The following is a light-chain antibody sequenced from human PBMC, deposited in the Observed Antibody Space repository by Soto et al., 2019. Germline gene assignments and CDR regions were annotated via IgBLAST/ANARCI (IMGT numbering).Light chain of an antibody. CDR3: QQYYLYWT. J-gene: IGKJ1*01. V-gene: IGKV1-5*03. CDR2: EAS. CDR1: QPITGH. Sequence: GDRVTITCRASQPITGHLAWYQQKPGKAPNLLIYEASSLESGVPSRFSGSGFDTEFTLTITSLQPGGFATYFFQQYYLYWTFGQGTKLEIK.